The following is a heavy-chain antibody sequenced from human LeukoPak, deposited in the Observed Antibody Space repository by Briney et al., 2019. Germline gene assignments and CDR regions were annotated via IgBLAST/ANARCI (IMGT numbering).Heavy chain of an antibody. CDR1: GYTFTSYG. CDR2: ISAYNGNT. CDR3: ARVGLDWGDYYYYYMDV. J-gene: IGHJ6*03. D-gene: IGHD3/OR15-3a*01. Sequence: ASVKVSCKASGYTFTSYGISWVRQAPGQGLEWMGWISAYNGNTNYAQKLKGRVPMTTDTSTTTAYMELRSLRSDDTAVYYCARVGLDWGDYYYYYMDVWGKGTTVTVSS. V-gene: IGHV1-18*01.